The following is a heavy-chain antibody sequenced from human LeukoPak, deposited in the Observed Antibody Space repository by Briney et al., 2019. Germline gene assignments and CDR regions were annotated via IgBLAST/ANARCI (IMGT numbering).Heavy chain of an antibody. CDR1: GGSISSSSYY. V-gene: IGHV4-39*01. CDR3: ARREYSSTSFDY. D-gene: IGHD6-6*01. Sequence: SETLSLTCTVSGGSISSSSYYWGWIRQPPGKGLEWIGSIYYSGSTYYNPSLKSRVTISVDTSKNQFSLKLSSVTAADTAVYYCARREYSSTSFDYWGQGTLVTVPS. J-gene: IGHJ4*02. CDR2: IYYSGST.